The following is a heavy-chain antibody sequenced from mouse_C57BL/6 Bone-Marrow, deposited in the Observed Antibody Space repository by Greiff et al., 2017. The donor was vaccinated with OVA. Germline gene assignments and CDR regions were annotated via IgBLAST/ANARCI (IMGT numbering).Heavy chain of an antibody. CDR1: GFSLTSYG. CDR3: AKKGENDYDSFAY. D-gene: IGHD2-4*01. V-gene: IGHV2-5*01. J-gene: IGHJ3*01. CDR2: IWRGGST. Sequence: VQLVESGPGLVQPSQSLSITCTVSGFSLTSYGVHWVRQSPGQGLEWLGVIWRGGSTDYNAAFMSRLSITKDNSKSQVYFKMNRLQDDDTARYYGAKKGENDYDSFAYRGQGTLVTVSA.